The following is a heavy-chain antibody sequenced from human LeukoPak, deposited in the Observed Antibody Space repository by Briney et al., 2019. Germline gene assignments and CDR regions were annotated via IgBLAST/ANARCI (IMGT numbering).Heavy chain of an antibody. CDR2: INTNTGNP. J-gene: IGHJ2*01. Sequence: ASMKVSCKASGYTFTSYAMNWVRQAPGQGLEWMGWINTNTGNPTYAQGFTGRFVFSLDTSVSTAYLQISSLKAEDTAVYYCARRGTPTDWYFDLWGRGTLVTVSS. CDR1: GYTFTSYA. D-gene: IGHD3-16*01. CDR3: ARRGTPTDWYFDL. V-gene: IGHV7-4-1*02.